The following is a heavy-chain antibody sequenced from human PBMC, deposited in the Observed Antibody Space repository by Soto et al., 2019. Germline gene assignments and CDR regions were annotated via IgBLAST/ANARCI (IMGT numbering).Heavy chain of an antibody. J-gene: IGHJ4*02. CDR2: IWFDGSLK. D-gene: IGHD2-2*01. CDR1: FTFSNYG. CDR3: AKGNIVVVPAATDY. Sequence: FTFSNYGMHWVRQAPGKGLEWVAVIWFDGSLKYYTDSVKGRFTISRDNSKNTLYLQMNSLRAEDTAVYYCAKGNIVVVPAATDYWGQGTLVTVSS. V-gene: IGHV3-33*06.